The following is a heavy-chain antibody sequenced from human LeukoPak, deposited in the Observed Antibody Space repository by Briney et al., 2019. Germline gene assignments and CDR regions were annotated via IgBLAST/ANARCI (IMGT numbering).Heavy chain of an antibody. CDR3: ARGPYYYGSGSYDY. CDR2: ISAYNGNT. Sequence: ASVKVSCKASGYTFTSYGISWVRQAPGQGLEWMGWISAYNGNTNYAQKLQGRVTMTTDTFTSTAYMELRSLRSDDTAVYYCARGPYYYGSGSYDYWGQGTLVTVSS. V-gene: IGHV1-18*01. J-gene: IGHJ4*02. CDR1: GYTFTSYG. D-gene: IGHD3-10*01.